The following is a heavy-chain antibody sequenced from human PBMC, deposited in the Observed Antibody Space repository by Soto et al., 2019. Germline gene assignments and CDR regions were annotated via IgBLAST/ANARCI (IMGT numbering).Heavy chain of an antibody. CDR1: GYTFTSYG. CDR3: AIYYDILTGYSTDY. CDR2: ISAYNGNT. Sequence: ASVKVSCKASGYTFTSYGISWVRQAPGQGREWMGWISAYNGNTNYAQKLQGRVTMTTDTSTSTAYMELRSLRSDDTAVYYCAIYYDILTGYSTDYWGQGTLVNVSS. J-gene: IGHJ4*02. D-gene: IGHD3-9*01. V-gene: IGHV1-18*04.